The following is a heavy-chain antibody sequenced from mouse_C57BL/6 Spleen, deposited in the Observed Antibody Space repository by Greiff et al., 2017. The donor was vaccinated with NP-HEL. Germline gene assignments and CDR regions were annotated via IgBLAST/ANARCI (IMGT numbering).Heavy chain of an antibody. D-gene: IGHD1-2*01. V-gene: IGHV1-53*01. CDR1: GYTFTSYW. Sequence: QVQLQQPGTELVKPGASVKLSCKASGYTFTSYWMHWVRRRPGQGLEWMGNFNPSNGGTNYNEKFKSKTTLTVDKSSSTAYMQLSSLTSEDSAVYYCARRIGWGFDYWGQGTTLTVSS. J-gene: IGHJ2*01. CDR2: FNPSNGGT. CDR3: ARRIGWGFDY.